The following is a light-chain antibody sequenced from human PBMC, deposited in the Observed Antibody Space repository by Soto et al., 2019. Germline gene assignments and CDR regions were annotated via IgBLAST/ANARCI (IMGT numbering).Light chain of an antibody. Sequence: QSALTQPASVSGSPGQSITISCTGTSSDVGANIFVSWYQQHPGKVPKLMIYTVSSRPSGVSQRFSGSKSGNTASLTISGLQADDDADYYCVSYTTSASYVFGTGTKLTVL. CDR2: TVS. V-gene: IGLV2-14*01. J-gene: IGLJ1*01. CDR3: VSYTTSASYV. CDR1: SSDVGANIF.